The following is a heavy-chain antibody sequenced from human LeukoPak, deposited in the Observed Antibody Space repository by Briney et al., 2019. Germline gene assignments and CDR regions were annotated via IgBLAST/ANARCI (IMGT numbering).Heavy chain of an antibody. D-gene: IGHD6-6*01. CDR3: ARDGRGVEGRPDAFDI. V-gene: IGHV1-2*02. J-gene: IGHJ3*02. CDR2: VDPNSGGT. CDR1: GYTFTDYY. Sequence: GASVKVSCKTSGYTFTDYYVHWVRQAPGQGLEWMGWVDPNSGGTNYAQKFQGRVAMTRDTSITTAYMELSSLTSDDTAVYYCARDGRGVEGRPDAFDIWGQGTMVTVSS.